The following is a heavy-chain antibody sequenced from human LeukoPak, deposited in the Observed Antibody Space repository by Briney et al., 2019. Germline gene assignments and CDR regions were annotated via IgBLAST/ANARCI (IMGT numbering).Heavy chain of an antibody. D-gene: IGHD3-10*01. J-gene: IGHJ3*02. Sequence: ASETLSLTCTVSGGSISSYYWSWIRQPPGKGLEWIGYIYYSGSTNYNPSLKSRVTISVDTSKNQFSLKLSSVTAADTAVYYCAREPMVRGVIRAFDIWAKGQWSPSLQ. CDR2: IYYSGST. CDR3: AREPMVRGVIRAFDI. V-gene: IGHV4-59*01. CDR1: GGSISSYY.